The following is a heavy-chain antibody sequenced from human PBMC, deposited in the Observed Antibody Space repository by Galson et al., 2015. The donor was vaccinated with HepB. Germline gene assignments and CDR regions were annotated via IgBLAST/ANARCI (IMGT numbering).Heavy chain of an antibody. D-gene: IGHD5-24*01. CDR2: IYSGGST. J-gene: IGHJ4*02. Sequence: SLRLSCAASGFTVSSNHMSWVRQAPGKGLEWVSVIYSGGSTYYADSVKGRFTISRDNSKNTLYLQMNSLRAEDTAVYYCARDSVGRDGYNHHYWGQGTLVTVSS. CDR1: GFTVSSNH. CDR3: ARDSVGRDGYNHHY. V-gene: IGHV3-53*01.